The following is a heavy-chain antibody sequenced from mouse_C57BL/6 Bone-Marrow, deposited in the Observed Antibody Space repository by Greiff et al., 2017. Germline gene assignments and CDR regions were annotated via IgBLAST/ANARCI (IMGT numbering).Heavy chain of an antibody. Sequence: VQLQQSGAELARPGASVKLSCKASGYTFTSYWMHWVKQRPGQGLEWIGEIDPSDSYTNYNQKFKGKSTLTVDKSSSTAYMQISSLTSEDSAVYYCARSSNEFYFDYWGQGTTLTVSS. J-gene: IGHJ2*01. CDR2: IDPSDSYT. CDR1: GYTFTSYW. V-gene: IGHV1-69*01. CDR3: ARSSNEFYFDY.